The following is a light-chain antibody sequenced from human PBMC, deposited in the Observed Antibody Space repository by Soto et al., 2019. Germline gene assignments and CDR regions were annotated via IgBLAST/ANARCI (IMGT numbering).Light chain of an antibody. CDR2: AVS. CDR1: QSISNY. V-gene: IGKV1-39*01. Sequence: DIQMTQSPSSLSASVGDRVTITCRASQSISNYLNWYQQEPGKAPNLLIYAVSSLRSGVPSRFSGSGSGTDFTLTISSLQPEDFATYYCQQSYSTARTFGQGTKLEIK. CDR3: QQSYSTART. J-gene: IGKJ2*01.